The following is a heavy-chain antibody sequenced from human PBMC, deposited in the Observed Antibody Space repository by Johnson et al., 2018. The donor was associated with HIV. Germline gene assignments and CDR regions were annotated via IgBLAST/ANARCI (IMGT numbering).Heavy chain of an antibody. CDR1: GFTFDDYG. V-gene: IGHV3-7*03. J-gene: IGHJ3*02. CDR3: ARGDHYDSSGFYFGAAFDI. CDR2: IKTDGSEK. D-gene: IGHD3-22*01. Sequence: VQLVESGGGVVQPGRSLRLSCAASGFTFDDYGMTWVRQAPGKGLEWVANIKTDGSEKYYVDSVKGRFPISRDNARNSVYLQMNSLRAEDTAVYYCARGDHYDSSGFYFGAAFDIWGQGTMVTVSS.